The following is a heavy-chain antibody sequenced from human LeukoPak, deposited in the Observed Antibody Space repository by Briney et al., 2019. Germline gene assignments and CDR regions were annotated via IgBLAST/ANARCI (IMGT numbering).Heavy chain of an antibody. Sequence: SETLSLTCTVSGGSISSSSYYWGWIRQPPGKGLEWIGSIYYSGSTYYNPSLKSRVTISVDTSRNQFSLKLSSVTAADTAVYYCVGYYDSSGHYFDYWGQGTLVTGSS. D-gene: IGHD3-22*01. CDR3: VGYYDSSGHYFDY. V-gene: IGHV4-39*01. CDR1: GGSISSSSYY. CDR2: IYYSGST. J-gene: IGHJ4*02.